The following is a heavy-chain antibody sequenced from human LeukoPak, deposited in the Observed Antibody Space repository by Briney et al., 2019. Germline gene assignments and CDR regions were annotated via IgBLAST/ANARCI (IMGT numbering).Heavy chain of an antibody. Sequence: GGSLRLSCAVSGFTFDDYAMHWVRQAPGKGLEWVSGISWNSGDIGYADSVKGRFTISRDNARNSLYLQMNSLRAEDTAVYYCAKDTIFGVDYNWFDPWGQGTLVTVSS. CDR1: GFTFDDYA. CDR3: AKDTIFGVDYNWFDP. V-gene: IGHV3-9*01. CDR2: ISWNSGDI. J-gene: IGHJ5*02. D-gene: IGHD3-3*01.